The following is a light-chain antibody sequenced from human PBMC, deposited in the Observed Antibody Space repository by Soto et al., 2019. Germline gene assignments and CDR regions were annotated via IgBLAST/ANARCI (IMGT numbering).Light chain of an antibody. V-gene: IGLV1-40*01. CDR3: QSYDSSLRGWV. J-gene: IGLJ3*02. CDR2: GDS. CDR1: SSNIGANYD. Sequence: QSVLTQPPSVYGAPGQRVTISCTGSSSNIGANYDVHWYQHLPGTAPKLLISGDSNRPSGVPDRFSGSKSGTSASLGITGLQAEDEADYYCQSYDSSLRGWVFGGGTKLTVL.